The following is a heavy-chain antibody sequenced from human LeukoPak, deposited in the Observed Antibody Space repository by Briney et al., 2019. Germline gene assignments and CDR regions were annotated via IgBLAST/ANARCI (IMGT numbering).Heavy chain of an antibody. CDR2: IIPIFGTA. D-gene: IGHD3-22*01. CDR1: GGTFSSYA. V-gene: IGHV1-69*05. CDR3: ARGNPRITMIVVGAFDI. Sequence: ASVKVSCKASGGTFSSYAISWVRQAPGQGLEWMGGIIPIFGTANYAQKFQGRVTITTDESTSTAYMELNSLRSEDTAVYYCARGNPRITMIVVGAFDIWGQGTMVTVSS. J-gene: IGHJ3*02.